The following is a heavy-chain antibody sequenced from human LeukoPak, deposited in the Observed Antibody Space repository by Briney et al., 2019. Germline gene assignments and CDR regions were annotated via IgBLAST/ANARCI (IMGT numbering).Heavy chain of an antibody. CDR2: IYYSGST. Sequence: PSETLSLTCTVSGGSISSGDYYWSWIRQPPGKGLEWIGYIYYSGSTYYNPSLKSRVTISVDTSKNQFSLKLSSVTAADTAVYYCARVRGARANYFDYWGQGTLVTVSS. CDR3: ARVRGARANYFDY. CDR1: GGSISSGDYY. D-gene: IGHD2-15*01. V-gene: IGHV4-30-4*02. J-gene: IGHJ4*02.